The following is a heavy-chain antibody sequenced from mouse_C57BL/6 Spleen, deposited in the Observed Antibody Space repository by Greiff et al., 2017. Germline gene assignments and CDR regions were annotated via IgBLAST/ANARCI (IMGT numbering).Heavy chain of an antibody. Sequence: VQLQQSGPELVKPGASVKISCKASGYTFTDYYMNWVKQSHGKSLEWIGDINPNNGGTSYNQKFKGKAKLTVDKSSSTAYMELRSLTSEDSAVYYCAREENNYGSSHWYFDVWGTGTTVTVSS. CDR1: GYTFTDYY. D-gene: IGHD1-1*01. CDR3: AREENNYGSSHWYFDV. V-gene: IGHV1-26*01. CDR2: INPNNGGT. J-gene: IGHJ1*03.